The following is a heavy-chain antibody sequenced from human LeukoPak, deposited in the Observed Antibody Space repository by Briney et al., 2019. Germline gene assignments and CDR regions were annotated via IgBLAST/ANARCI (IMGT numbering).Heavy chain of an antibody. CDR1: GYTFTSYD. V-gene: IGHV1-8*01. CDR3: AGGGYYVRGRDYYGMDV. Sequence: ASVKVSCKASGYTFTSYDINWVRQATGQGLEWMGWMNPNSGNTGYAQKFQGRVTMTRDTSTSTVYMELSSLRSEDTAVYYCAGGGYYVRGRDYYGMDVWGQGTTVTVSS. CDR2: MNPNSGNT. D-gene: IGHD3-22*01. J-gene: IGHJ6*02.